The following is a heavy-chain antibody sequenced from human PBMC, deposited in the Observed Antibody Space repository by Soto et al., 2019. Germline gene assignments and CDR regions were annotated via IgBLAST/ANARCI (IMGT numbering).Heavy chain of an antibody. Sequence: QVQLVQSGAEVKKPGSSVKVSCKASGDTFSSYSINWVRQAPGLGLEWMGRINPILSMSNYAQNFRGRVTILADKSTSTAYKELSSLRSEDTAMYYCATSYGSGYRAFDYWGQGALVTVSS. CDR2: INPILSMS. CDR3: ATSYGSGYRAFDY. CDR1: GDTFSSYS. V-gene: IGHV1-69*02. D-gene: IGHD3-10*01. J-gene: IGHJ4*02.